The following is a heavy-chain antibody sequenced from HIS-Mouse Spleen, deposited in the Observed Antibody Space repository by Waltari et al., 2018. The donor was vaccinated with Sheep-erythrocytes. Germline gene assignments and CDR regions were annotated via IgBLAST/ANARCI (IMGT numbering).Heavy chain of an antibody. J-gene: IGHJ1*01. D-gene: IGHD1-26*01. CDR2: IKQDGSEK. Sequence: EVQLVESGGGLVQPGGSLRLSCAASGFTFSSYWMSWVRQAPGKGLEWVANIKQDGSEKYYVDSVKGRFTISRDNAKNSLYLQMNSLGAEDTAVYYCARVRELLYFQHWGQGTLVTVSS. CDR3: ARVRELLYFQH. CDR1: GFTFSSYW. V-gene: IGHV3-7*01.